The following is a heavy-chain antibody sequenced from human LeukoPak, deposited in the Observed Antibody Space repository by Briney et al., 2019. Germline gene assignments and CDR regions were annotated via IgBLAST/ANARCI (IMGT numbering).Heavy chain of an antibody. Sequence: GGSLRLACAASGFTFSNAWMSWVRQAPGKWLEWVGSIKSKTDGGTTDYAAPVKGRFTISRDDSKNTLYLQMNSLKTEDTAVYYCTADYGANYWGQGTLVTVSS. J-gene: IGHJ4*02. CDR2: IKSKTDGGTT. D-gene: IGHD4-17*01. CDR3: TADYGANY. CDR1: GFTFSNAW. V-gene: IGHV3-15*01.